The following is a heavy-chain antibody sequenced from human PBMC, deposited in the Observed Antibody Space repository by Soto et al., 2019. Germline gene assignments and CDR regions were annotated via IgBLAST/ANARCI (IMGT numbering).Heavy chain of an antibody. J-gene: IGHJ3*02. V-gene: IGHV6-1*01. D-gene: IGHD5-12*01. CDR3: ATQDIVATTAGLTFDI. CDR2: TYYRSKWYN. Sequence: PSRTLSLTCAISGDSVSSNSAAWNWIRQSPSRGLEWLGRTYYRSKWYNDYAVSVKSRITINPDTSKNQFSLQLNSVTPEDTAVYYCATQDIVATTAGLTFDIWGQGTMVTV. CDR1: GDSVSSNSAA.